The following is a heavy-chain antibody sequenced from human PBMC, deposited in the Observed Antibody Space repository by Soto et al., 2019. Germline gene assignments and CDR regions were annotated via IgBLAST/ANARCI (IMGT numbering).Heavy chain of an antibody. CDR1: GFSLAKYP. J-gene: IGHJ4*02. Sequence: TGGSLRLSCVDSGFSLAKYPMNWVRQTPGKGLEWISYSSPRGDTIYYADSVEGRFTISRDNARNSLSLHMSSLRDEDSALYYCAKGPHTNVGWPYYFESWGQGVPVTVSS. D-gene: IGHD6-19*01. CDR2: SSPRGDTI. CDR3: AKGPHTNVGWPYYFES. V-gene: IGHV3-48*02.